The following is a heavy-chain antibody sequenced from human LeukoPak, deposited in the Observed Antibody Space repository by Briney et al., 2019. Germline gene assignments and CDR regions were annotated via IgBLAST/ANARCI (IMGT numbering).Heavy chain of an antibody. Sequence: GGSLRLSCAASGFTVSSNYMSWVRQAPGKGLEWVSVIYSGGSTYYADSVKGRFTISRDNSKNTLYLQMNSLRAEDTAVYYCARDLYCSSTSCYGLDYWGQGTLVTVSS. CDR1: GFTVSSNY. J-gene: IGHJ4*02. CDR3: ARDLYCSSTSCYGLDY. CDR2: IYSGGST. D-gene: IGHD2-2*01. V-gene: IGHV3-66*01.